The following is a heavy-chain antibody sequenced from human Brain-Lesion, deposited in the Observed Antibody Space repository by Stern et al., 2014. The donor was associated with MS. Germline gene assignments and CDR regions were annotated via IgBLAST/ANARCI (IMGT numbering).Heavy chain of an antibody. V-gene: IGHV1-24*01. Sequence: VQLLESGAEVKKTGASVKVSCKVSGYTLTELSMHWVRQAPGKGLEWMGGFDPEDGETIYAQKFQGRVTMTEDTSTDTAYMELSSLRSEDTAVYYCATDRDDFRSGYSAPTKGYGLDVWGQGTTVTVTS. CDR1: GYTLTELS. CDR2: FDPEDGET. D-gene: IGHD3-3*01. J-gene: IGHJ6*02. CDR3: ATDRDDFRSGYSAPTKGYGLDV.